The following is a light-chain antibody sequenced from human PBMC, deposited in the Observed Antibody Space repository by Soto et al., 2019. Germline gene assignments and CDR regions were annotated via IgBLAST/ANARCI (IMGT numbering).Light chain of an antibody. CDR3: SSYTPANSTV. CDR1: NIGSTG. CDR2: DDG. J-gene: IGLJ1*01. V-gene: IGLV3-21*02. Sequence: SYELTQPPSVSVAPGQTAKIPCGEDNIGSTGVHWYQQKPGQAPVVVIYDDGDRPSGVSYRFSGSKSGNTASLTISGLQAEDEADYYCSSYTPANSTVFGTGTKLTVL.